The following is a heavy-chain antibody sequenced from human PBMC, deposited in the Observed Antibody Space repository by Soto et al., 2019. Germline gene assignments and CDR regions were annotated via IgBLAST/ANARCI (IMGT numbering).Heavy chain of an antibody. CDR1: GDTFTWYD. CDR3: AGGGQEGRVGGYYYYSGMAF. Sequence: ASLKVSCESSGDTFTWYDSSCVRPDPVQGLEWMGWMNPNSGNTGYAQKFQGRVTMTRNTPQSTAYMELSSVRSEDTAVYYWAGGGQEGRVGGYYYYSGMAFWGQGTSATVS. CDR2: MNPNSGNT. J-gene: IGHJ6*02. V-gene: IGHV1-8*01. D-gene: IGHD3-16*01.